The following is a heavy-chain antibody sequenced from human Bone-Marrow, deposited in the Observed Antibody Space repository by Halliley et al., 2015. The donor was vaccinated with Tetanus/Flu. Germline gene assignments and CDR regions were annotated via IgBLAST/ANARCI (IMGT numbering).Heavy chain of an antibody. CDR3: AKDFWHGSVCWFDP. CDR2: IRGDNYQT. J-gene: IGHJ5*02. D-gene: IGHD1-26*01. Sequence: VSLIRGDNYQTYYAYYVKGRFIISRDNSKNSLYLQMNSVATEDAALYSCAKDFWHGSVCWFDPWGQGTVVTVSS. V-gene: IGHV3-43*02.